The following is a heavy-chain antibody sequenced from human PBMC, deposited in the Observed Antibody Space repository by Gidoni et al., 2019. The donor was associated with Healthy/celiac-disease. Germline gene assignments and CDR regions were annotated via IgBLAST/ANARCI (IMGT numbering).Heavy chain of an antibody. J-gene: IGHJ5*02. CDR3: ARIITMVRGVISGWFDP. CDR1: GGSISSGDYY. D-gene: IGHD3-10*01. CDR2: IYYSGST. Sequence: QVQLQESGPGLVKPSQTLSLTCTVSGGSISSGDYYWSWIRQPPGKGLEWIGYIYYSGSTYYNPSLKSRVTISVDTSKNQFSLKLSSVTAADTAVYYCARIITMVRGVISGWFDPWGQGTLVTVSS. V-gene: IGHV4-30-4*01.